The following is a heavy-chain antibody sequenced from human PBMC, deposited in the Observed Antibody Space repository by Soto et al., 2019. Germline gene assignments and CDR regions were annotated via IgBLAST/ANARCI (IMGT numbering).Heavy chain of an antibody. V-gene: IGHV1-69*12. J-gene: IGHJ4*02. CDR2: IIPIFGTA. D-gene: IGHD2-15*01. Sequence: QVQLVQSGAEVKKPGSSVKVSCKASGGTFSSYAISWVRQAPGQGLEWMGGIIPIFGTANYAQKFQGRVTITADESTSKAYMELSSRRYEDTAVYYCARGVVVVVAATQTEFFDYWGQGTLVTVSS. CDR3: ARGVVVVVAATQTEFFDY. CDR1: GGTFSSYA.